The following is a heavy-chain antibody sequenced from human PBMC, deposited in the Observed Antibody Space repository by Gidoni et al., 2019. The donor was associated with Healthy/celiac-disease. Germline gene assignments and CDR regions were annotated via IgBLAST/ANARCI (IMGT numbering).Heavy chain of an antibody. Sequence: EVQLVESGGGLVKPGGSLRLSCAASGFTFSSYSMNWVRQAQGKGLEWVSSISSSSSYIYYADSVKGRFTISRDNAKNSLYLQMNSLRAEDTAVYYCARDSSLGPDYYYYGMDVWGQGTTVTVSS. J-gene: IGHJ6*02. CDR1: GFTFSSYS. V-gene: IGHV3-21*01. CDR3: ARDSSLGPDYYYYGMDV. CDR2: ISSSSSYI.